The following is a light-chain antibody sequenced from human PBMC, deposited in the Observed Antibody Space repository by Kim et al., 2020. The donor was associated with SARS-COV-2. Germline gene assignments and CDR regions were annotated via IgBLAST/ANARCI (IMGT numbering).Light chain of an antibody. CDR2: AAS. CDR1: QDISNY. CDR3: QQLDSYPLT. V-gene: IGKV1-9*01. J-gene: IGKJ4*01. Sequence: IQLTQSPSSLSASVGDRVTITCRASQDISNYVAWYQRRPGKAPNPLIHAASTLQSGVPSRFRGSGSGTEFTLTISSLQPEDFATYYCQQLDSYPLTFGGGTKVDIK.